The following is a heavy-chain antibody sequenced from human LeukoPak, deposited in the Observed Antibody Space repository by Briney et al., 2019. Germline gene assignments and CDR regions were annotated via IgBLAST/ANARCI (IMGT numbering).Heavy chain of an antibody. CDR1: GYTLTELS. CDR2: FDPEDGET. CDR3: ATVKLYYYGSSGSLNRAFDI. J-gene: IGHJ3*02. D-gene: IGHD3-22*01. Sequence: GASVKVSCKVSGYTLTELSMHWVRQAPGKGLEWMGGFDPEDGETIYAQKFQGRVTMTEDTSTDTAYMELSSLRSEDTAVYYCATVKLYYYGSSGSLNRAFDIWGQGTMVTVSS. V-gene: IGHV1-24*01.